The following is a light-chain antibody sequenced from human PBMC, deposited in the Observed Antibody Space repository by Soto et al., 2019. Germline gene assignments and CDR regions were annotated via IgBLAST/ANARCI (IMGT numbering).Light chain of an antibody. Sequence: QSVLTQPPSVSGSPGQSVTISCTGTSSDVGSYNRVSWYQQPPGTAPKLMIYDVSNRPSGVSNRFSGSKSGNTASLTISGLQAEDEADYCCSSYTSSSTLYVFGTGTKVTVL. CDR2: DVS. J-gene: IGLJ1*01. CDR3: SSYTSSSTLYV. V-gene: IGLV2-18*02. CDR1: SSDVGSYNR.